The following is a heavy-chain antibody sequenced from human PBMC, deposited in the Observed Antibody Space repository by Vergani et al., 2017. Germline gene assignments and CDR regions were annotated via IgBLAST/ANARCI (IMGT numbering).Heavy chain of an antibody. D-gene: IGHD4-23*01. Sequence: EVQLVESGGGLVQPGGSLRLSCAASGFIVSTYYMSWVRQAPGKGLEWVSGISGQNFRTHYADSVKGRFTISRDDSKNTVYLQINSLRAEDTAFYYCVRDPYGGNSLGSWGQGTLVTVSS. CDR1: GFIVSTYY. V-gene: IGHV3-23*04. CDR2: ISGQNFRT. CDR3: VRDPYGGNSLGS. J-gene: IGHJ4*02.